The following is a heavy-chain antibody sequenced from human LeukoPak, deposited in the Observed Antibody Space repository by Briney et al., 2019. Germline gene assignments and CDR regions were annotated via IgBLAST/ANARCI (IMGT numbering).Heavy chain of an antibody. CDR1: GFTFSTYG. Sequence: GGSLRLSCAASGFTFSTYGMHWVRQAPGKGLEWVAFIGHDAAKIYYADSVQGRFTISRDNSKNTLYLQMNSLSGEDTALYYCAKEHVTWGNRYFDHWGQGTLGTVSS. CDR3: AKEHVTWGNRYFDH. V-gene: IGHV3-30*02. D-gene: IGHD3-16*01. CDR2: IGHDAAKI. J-gene: IGHJ4*02.